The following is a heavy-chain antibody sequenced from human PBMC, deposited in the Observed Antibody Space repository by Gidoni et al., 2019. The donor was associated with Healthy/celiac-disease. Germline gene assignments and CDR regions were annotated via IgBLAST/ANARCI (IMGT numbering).Heavy chain of an antibody. CDR2: FDHEDGET. CDR3: ATRSWELQLGGNFDL. V-gene: IGHV1-24*01. Sequence: QVQLVQSGAEVKKPGPSVKVSCKVSGYTLTELSMHWVRQAPGKGLEWMGGFDHEDGETIYAQKYQGRVTMTEDTSTDTAYMELSSLRSEDTAVYYCATRSWELQLGGNFDLWGRGTLVTVSS. CDR1: GYTLTELS. D-gene: IGHD6-13*01. J-gene: IGHJ2*01.